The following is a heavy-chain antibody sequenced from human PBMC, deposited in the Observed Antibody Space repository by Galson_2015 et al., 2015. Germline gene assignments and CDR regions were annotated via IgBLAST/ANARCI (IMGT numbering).Heavy chain of an antibody. CDR1: GFTFRRSA. J-gene: IGHJ4*02. CDR2: ISYDGSKI. CDR3: ARDAGDYLDY. D-gene: IGHD4-17*01. V-gene: IGHV3-30*04. Sequence: SLRLSCAVSGFTFRRSAIHWVRQAPGKGLESVAVISYDGSKIDYADSVKGRFTISRDNSNNTLFLQMNTLRPDDTALFYCARDAGDYLDYWGQGTLVTVSS.